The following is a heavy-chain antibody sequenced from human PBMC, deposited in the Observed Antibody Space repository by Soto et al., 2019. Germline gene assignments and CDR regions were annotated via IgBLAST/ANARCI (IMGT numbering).Heavy chain of an antibody. CDR2: ISGSGGST. Sequence: GGSLRLSCAASGFTFSSYAMSWVRQAPGKGLEWVSAISGSGGSTYYADSVKGRFTISRDNSKNTLYLQMNSLRAEDTAVYYCANSPRDIVVVPAADDAFDIWGQGTMVTVSS. V-gene: IGHV3-23*01. J-gene: IGHJ3*02. D-gene: IGHD2-2*01. CDR1: GFTFSSYA. CDR3: ANSPRDIVVVPAADDAFDI.